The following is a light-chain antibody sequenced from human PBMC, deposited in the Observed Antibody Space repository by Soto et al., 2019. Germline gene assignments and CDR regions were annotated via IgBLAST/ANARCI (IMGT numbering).Light chain of an antibody. V-gene: IGKV3-20*01. CDR2: GAS. Sequence: EIVLTQSPGTLPLSPGERATLSCRASQSVSSNYLVWYQQKPGQAPRPLIYGASSRATGIPDMFSGSGSGTDFTLTISRLEPEDFAVYYCQQYANSPFTFGQGTKLEIK. CDR1: QSVSSNY. J-gene: IGKJ2*01. CDR3: QQYANSPFT.